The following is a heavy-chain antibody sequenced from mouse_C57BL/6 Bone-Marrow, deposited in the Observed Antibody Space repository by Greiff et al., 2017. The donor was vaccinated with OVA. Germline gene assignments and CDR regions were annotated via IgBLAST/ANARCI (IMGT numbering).Heavy chain of an antibody. CDR2: IDPSDSET. CDR1: GYTFTSYW. D-gene: IGHD1-1*01. CDR3: ARMRYYGSRSYYFDY. V-gene: IGHV1-52*01. J-gene: IGHJ2*01. Sequence: QVQLQQPGAELVRPGSSVKLSCKASGYTFTSYWMHWVKQRPIQGLEWIGNIDPSDSETHYNQKFKDKATLTVDKSSSTAYKQLSSLTSEDSAVYYCARMRYYGSRSYYFDYWGQGTTLTVSS.